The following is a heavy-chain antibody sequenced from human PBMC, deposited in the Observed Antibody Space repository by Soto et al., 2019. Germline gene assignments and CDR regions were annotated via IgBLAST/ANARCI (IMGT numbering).Heavy chain of an antibody. V-gene: IGHV1-18*01. Sequence: ASVKVSCKAAGYTFTSYGISWVRQAPGQGLEWMGWISAYNGNTYYAQKLQGRVTMTTDTSTSTAYMELRSLRSDDTAVYYCARIRYFDRHYYFDYWGPGTQVTVSS. J-gene: IGHJ4*02. CDR3: ARIRYFDRHYYFDY. CDR1: GYTFTSYG. D-gene: IGHD3-9*01. CDR2: ISAYNGNT.